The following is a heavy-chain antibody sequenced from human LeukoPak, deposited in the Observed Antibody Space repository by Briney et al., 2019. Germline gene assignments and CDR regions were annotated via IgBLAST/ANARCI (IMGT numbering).Heavy chain of an antibody. V-gene: IGHV1-2*02. CDR2: VNPNSGGT. J-gene: IGHJ4*02. CDR3: ARDLGSSWQIDY. CDR1: GYTFIDYY. Sequence: ASVKVSCKASGYTFIDYYMHWVRQAPGQGLEWMGWVNPNSGGTNYAPKFQGRVTMTKNTSISTAYMEVTSLRSDDTAVYYCARDLGSSWQIDYWGQGTLVTVSS. D-gene: IGHD6-13*01.